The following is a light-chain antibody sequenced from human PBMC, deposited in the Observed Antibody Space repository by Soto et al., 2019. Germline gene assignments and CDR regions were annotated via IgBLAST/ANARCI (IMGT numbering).Light chain of an antibody. CDR1: QSVLYSPNNKNY. J-gene: IGKJ1*01. V-gene: IGKV4-1*01. CDR3: QQYYSTPWT. Sequence: DIVMTQSPDSLAVSLGERATINCKSSQSVLYSPNNKNYLAWYQQKPGQPPNLLIHWASIRESGVPDRFRGSGSGTDFTLTISSLQAEDVAVYYCQQYYSTPWTFGQGTKVEVK. CDR2: WAS.